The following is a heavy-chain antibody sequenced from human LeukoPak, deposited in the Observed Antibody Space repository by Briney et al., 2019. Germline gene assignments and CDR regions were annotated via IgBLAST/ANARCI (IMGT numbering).Heavy chain of an antibody. J-gene: IGHJ4*02. CDR2: IRSKAYGGTT. D-gene: IGHD6-19*01. CDR1: GFTFKNYW. CDR3: TRLNSGWYSFFDY. Sequence: PGGSLRLSCAASGFTFKNYWMSGVRQAPGKGLEGVGFIRSKAYGGTTEYAASVKGRFTISRDDSKSIAYLQMNSLKTEDTAVYYCTRLNSGWYSFFDYWGQGTLVTVSS. V-gene: IGHV3-49*04.